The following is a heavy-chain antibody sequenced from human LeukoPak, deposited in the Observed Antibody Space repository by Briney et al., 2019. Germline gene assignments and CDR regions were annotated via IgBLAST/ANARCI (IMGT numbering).Heavy chain of an antibody. CDR2: ISWNSGSI. CDR1: GFTFDDYA. Sequence: GGSLRLSCAASGFTFDDYAMHWVRQAPGKGLEWVSGISWNSGSIGYADSVKGRFTISRDNAKNSLYLQMNSLKPEDTAFYYCAKEGGYDLYSYEFDYWGQGTLVTVSS. CDR3: AKEGGYDLYSYEFDY. V-gene: IGHV3-9*01. D-gene: IGHD5-12*01. J-gene: IGHJ4*02.